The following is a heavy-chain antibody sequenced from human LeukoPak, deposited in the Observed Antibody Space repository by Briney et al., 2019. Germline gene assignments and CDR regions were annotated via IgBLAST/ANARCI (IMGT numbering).Heavy chain of an antibody. Sequence: SETLSLTCTVSGGSISSYYWSWIRQPPGKGLEWIGYIYYSGSTNYNPSLKSRVTISVDTSKNQFSLKLSSVTAADTAVYYCARAAAGLIKYYFDYWGQGTLVTVSS. CDR2: IYYSGST. CDR1: GGSISSYY. D-gene: IGHD6-13*01. J-gene: IGHJ4*02. V-gene: IGHV4-59*01. CDR3: ARAAAGLIKYYFDY.